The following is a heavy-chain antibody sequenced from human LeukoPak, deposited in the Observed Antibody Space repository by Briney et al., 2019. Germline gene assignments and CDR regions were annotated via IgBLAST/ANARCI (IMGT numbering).Heavy chain of an antibody. J-gene: IGHJ4*02. Sequence: GGSLRLSCAASGFTFNIYSMTWVRQAPGKGLEWVSSFADSGGNTYYADSVKGRFTVSRDSSKNTLFLQMNSLRAEDTAAYYCAKGSALWGYYLDNWGQGTLVTVSS. V-gene: IGHV3-23*01. CDR1: GFTFNIYS. CDR2: FADSGGNT. CDR3: AKGSALWGYYLDN. D-gene: IGHD7-27*01.